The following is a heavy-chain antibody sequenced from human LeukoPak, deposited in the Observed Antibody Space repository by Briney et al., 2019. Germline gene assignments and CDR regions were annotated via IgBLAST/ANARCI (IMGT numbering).Heavy chain of an antibody. Sequence: PGGSLRLSCAASGFTFSSYAMSWVRQAPGKGLEWVSAISGSGGSTYYADSVKGRFTISRDNSKNTLYLQMNSLRAEDTAVYYCATLKVGPIFGVVIGQTMGDYWGQGTLVTVSS. CDR3: ATLKVGPIFGVVIGQTMGDY. D-gene: IGHD3-3*01. V-gene: IGHV3-23*01. J-gene: IGHJ4*02. CDR2: ISGSGGST. CDR1: GFTFSSYA.